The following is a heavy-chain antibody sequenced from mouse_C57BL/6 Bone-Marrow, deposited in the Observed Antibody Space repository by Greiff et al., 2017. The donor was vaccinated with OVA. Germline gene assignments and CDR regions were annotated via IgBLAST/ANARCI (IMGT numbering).Heavy chain of an antibody. CDR1: GFTFSDYY. J-gene: IGHJ1*03. Sequence: EVQGVESGGGLVQPGGSLKLSCAASGFTFSDYYMYWVRQTPEKRLEWVAYISNGGGSTYYLDTVKGRFTISRDNAKNTLYLQMSRLKSEDTAMYYCARRKDYHWYFDVWGTETTVTVSS. CDR2: ISNGGGST. CDR3: ARRKDYHWYFDV. D-gene: IGHD2-4*01. V-gene: IGHV5-12*01.